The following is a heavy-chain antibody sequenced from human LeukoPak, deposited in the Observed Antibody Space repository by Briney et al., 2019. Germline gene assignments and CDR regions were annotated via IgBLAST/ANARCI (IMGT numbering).Heavy chain of an antibody. CDR3: ARSHYDSSGSPIFGLGVDY. D-gene: IGHD3-22*01. CDR1: GGSISNGNYC. CDR2: IYHTGNT. V-gene: IGHV4-30-2*06. Sequence: SQTLSLTCSVSGGSISNGNYCWGWIRQSPGKGLEWIGCIYHTGNTYYNLSLKSRVTISVDRSKNQFSLKLPSVTAADTAVYYCARSHYDSSGSPIFGLGVDYWGQGTLVTVSS. J-gene: IGHJ4*02.